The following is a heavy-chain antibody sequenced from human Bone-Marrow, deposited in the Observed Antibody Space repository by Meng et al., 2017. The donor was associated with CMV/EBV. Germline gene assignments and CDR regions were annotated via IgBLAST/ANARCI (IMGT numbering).Heavy chain of an antibody. CDR2: IYYSGST. V-gene: IGHV4-39*07. CDR3: ARGAQERYCSSTSCYWLNWFDP. D-gene: IGHD2-2*01. CDR1: GGSISSSSYY. J-gene: IGHJ5*02. Sequence: SETLSLTCTVSGGSISSSSYYWGWIRQPPGKGLEWIGSIYYSGSTYYNPSLKSRVTISVDTSKNQFSLKLSSVTAADTAVYYCARGAQERYCSSTSCYWLNWFDPWGQGTLVTVSS.